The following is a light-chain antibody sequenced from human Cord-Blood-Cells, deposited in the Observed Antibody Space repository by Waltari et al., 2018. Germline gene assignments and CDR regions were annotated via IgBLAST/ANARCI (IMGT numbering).Light chain of an antibody. Sequence: QSALTQPASVSGSPGQSITISCTGTSSDVGSYNLVSWYQQYPGKAPKLMVYEGSKRHSGVSNRFSGSKSGNAASLTISGLQAEDEADYYCSSYAGSSTWVFGGGTKLTVL. J-gene: IGLJ3*02. CDR3: SSYAGSSTWV. CDR2: EGS. CDR1: SSDVGSYNL. V-gene: IGLV2-23*01.